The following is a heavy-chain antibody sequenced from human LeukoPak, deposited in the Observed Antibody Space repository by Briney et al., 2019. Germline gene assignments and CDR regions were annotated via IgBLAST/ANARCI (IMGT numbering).Heavy chain of an antibody. CDR3: ARHYYDSSGYLRGDAFDI. V-gene: IGHV4-59*08. CDR1: GGSISSYY. Sequence: PSETLSLTCTVSGGSISSYYWSWIRQPPGKGLEWIGYIYYSGSTNYNPSLKSRVTISVDTSKNQFSLKLSSVTAADTAVYYCARHYYDSSGYLRGDAFDIWGQGTMVTVSS. J-gene: IGHJ3*02. D-gene: IGHD3-22*01. CDR2: IYYSGST.